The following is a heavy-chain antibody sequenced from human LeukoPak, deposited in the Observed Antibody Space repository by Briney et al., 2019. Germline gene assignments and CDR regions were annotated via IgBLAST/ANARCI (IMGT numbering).Heavy chain of an antibody. J-gene: IGHJ4*02. D-gene: IGHD3-9*01. Sequence: ASVKVSCKASGYTFTSYAMNWVRQASGQGLEWMGWINTNTGNPTYAQGFTGRFVFSLDTSVSTAYLQISSLKAEDTAVYYCARGRRQPDIRYFDWYIDWGQGTLVTVSS. CDR1: GYTFTSYA. CDR2: INTNTGNP. V-gene: IGHV7-4-1*02. CDR3: ARGRRQPDIRYFDWYID.